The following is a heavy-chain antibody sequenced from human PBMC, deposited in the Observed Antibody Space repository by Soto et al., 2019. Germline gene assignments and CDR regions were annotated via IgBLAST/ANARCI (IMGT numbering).Heavy chain of an antibody. CDR1: GFTFSDYY. D-gene: IGHD2-15*01. Sequence: EVHLVESGGGLVQPGGSLRLSCAASGFTFSDYYMSWVRQAPGKGLEFVANIKRDGSEDFRVDSVRGRFTISRDNANNALYLQMSSLRAEDTAVYYCTRGICTGGSCYYEYFFDSWGQGTLVTVSS. V-gene: IGHV3-7*03. J-gene: IGHJ4*02. CDR2: IKRDGSED. CDR3: TRGICTGGSCYYEYFFDS.